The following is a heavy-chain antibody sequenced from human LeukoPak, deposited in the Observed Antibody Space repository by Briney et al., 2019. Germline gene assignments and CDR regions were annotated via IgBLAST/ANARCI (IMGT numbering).Heavy chain of an antibody. CDR2: ISPYNGNT. CDR3: ARDKAEMATIFDY. D-gene: IGHD5-24*01. J-gene: IGHJ4*02. V-gene: IGHV1-18*01. CDR1: GYTFTTYG. Sequence: GASVKVSCKASGYTFTTYGISWLRQAPGQGLEWMGWISPYNGNTDYAQKVQGRVSMTTDTSTSTAYMELRSLRSDDTAVYYCARDKAEMATIFDYWGQGTLVTVSS.